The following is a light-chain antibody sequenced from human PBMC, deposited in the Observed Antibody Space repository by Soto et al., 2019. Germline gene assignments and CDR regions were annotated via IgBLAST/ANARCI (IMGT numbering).Light chain of an antibody. CDR1: DNIAPW. J-gene: IGKJ2*01. Sequence: DIQMTQSPSTLSASVGDRVAITCRASDNIAPWVAWYQQKPGKAPKLLIYKASSLESGVPSRFNGSGSGTEFTLTISSLQPDDFATYYCQQYNSYPRTFGQGTKVDIK. V-gene: IGKV1-5*03. CDR2: KAS. CDR3: QQYNSYPRT.